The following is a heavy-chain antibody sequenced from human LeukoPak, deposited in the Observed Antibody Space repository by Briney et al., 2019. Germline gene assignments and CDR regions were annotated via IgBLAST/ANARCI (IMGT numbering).Heavy chain of an antibody. CDR1: RGSFSGYY. CDR2: INHSGSS. J-gene: IGHJ4*02. Sequence: SETLSLTCAVYRGSFSGYYWSCISQPRGKGLEWIGEINHSGSSNYNPSLKSRVTISVDTSKNQFSLKLRSVTAADTAIYYCARGIHRGSYPYWGQGPLVTVAS. V-gene: IGHV4-34*01. D-gene: IGHD1-26*01. CDR3: ARGIHRGSYPY.